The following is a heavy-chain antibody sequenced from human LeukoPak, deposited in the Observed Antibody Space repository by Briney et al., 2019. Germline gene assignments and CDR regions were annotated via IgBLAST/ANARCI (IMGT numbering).Heavy chain of an antibody. CDR3: ARDGGFAAYEPDY. Sequence: GASVNVSCKASGYTFTSYDIDWVRQATGQGLEWMGWTNPNSGNTGNAQKFQGRVTMTTDTYTSTAHMELRSMRYDDTAVYYCARDGGFAAYEPDYWGQGTLVTVSS. J-gene: IGHJ4*02. CDR1: GYTFTSYD. D-gene: IGHD3-10*01. V-gene: IGHV1-8*02. CDR2: TNPNSGNT.